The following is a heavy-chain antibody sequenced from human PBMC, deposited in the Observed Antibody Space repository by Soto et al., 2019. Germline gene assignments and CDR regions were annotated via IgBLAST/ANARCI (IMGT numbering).Heavy chain of an antibody. CDR2: ISAYNGNT. CDR3: ARLISSGDAFDI. CDR1: GYTFTSYG. J-gene: IGHJ3*02. V-gene: IGHV1-18*01. Sequence: GASVKFSCNATGYTFTSYGISWVRQAPGQVLECMVWISAYNGNTNYXXKLQGRVXXTTDTSTSTAXMELSXLRSDDTAVYYCARLISSGDAFDIWCQGTMVTDS. D-gene: IGHD3-22*01.